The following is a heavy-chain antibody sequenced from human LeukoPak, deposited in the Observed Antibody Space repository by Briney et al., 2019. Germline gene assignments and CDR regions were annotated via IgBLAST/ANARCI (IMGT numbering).Heavy chain of an antibody. J-gene: IGHJ3*02. D-gene: IGHD6-13*01. Sequence: GGSLRLSCAASGFTFNIYSMHWVRQAPGKGLEWVGRIKSKTDGGTTDYAAPVKGRFTISRDDSKNTLYLQMNSLKTEDTAVYYCTTVLAYSSSWYDAFDIWGQGTMVTVSS. CDR1: GFTFNIYS. CDR3: TTVLAYSSSWYDAFDI. CDR2: IKSKTDGGTT. V-gene: IGHV3-15*01.